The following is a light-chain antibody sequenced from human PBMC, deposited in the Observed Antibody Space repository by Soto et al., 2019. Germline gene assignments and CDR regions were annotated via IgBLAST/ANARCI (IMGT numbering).Light chain of an antibody. CDR3: SSYTSSSTPHCV. CDR1: SSDVGGYNY. Sequence: QSVLTQPASVSGSPGQSITISCTGTSSDVGGYNYVSWYQQHPGKAPKLMIYDVSNRPSGVSNRFSGSKSGNTASLTISGLQAEDEADYYRSSYTSSSTPHCVFGTGTKVTVL. J-gene: IGLJ1*01. CDR2: DVS. V-gene: IGLV2-14*01.